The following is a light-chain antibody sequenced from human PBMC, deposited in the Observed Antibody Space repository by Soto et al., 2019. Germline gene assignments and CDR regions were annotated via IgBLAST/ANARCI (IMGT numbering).Light chain of an antibody. V-gene: IGLV7-46*01. CDR2: DTT. J-gene: IGLJ3*02. Sequence: QAVVTQEPSLTVSPGGTVTLTCDSSTGPVTSGQYPYWFQQKPGQAPRTLIYDTTNRHSWTPARFSGSLLGGKAALTLSGAQPEDEAVFYCLLSFGGARVFGGGTKLTVL. CDR1: TGPVTSGQY. CDR3: LLSFGGARV.